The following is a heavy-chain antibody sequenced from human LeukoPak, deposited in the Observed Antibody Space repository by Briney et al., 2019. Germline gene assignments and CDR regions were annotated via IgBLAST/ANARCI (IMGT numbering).Heavy chain of an antibody. V-gene: IGHV4-59*01. CDR3: AREFRYFHFWSGNNYYYYGRDV. CDR2: IYYSGST. Sequence: PSETLSLTCTVSGGSISSYYWSWIRQPPGKGLEWIGYIYYSGSTNYNPSLKSRVTISVDTSKNQFSLKLSSVTAADTAVYYCAREFRYFHFWSGNNYYYYGRDVWCQGTTV. J-gene: IGHJ6*02. D-gene: IGHD3-3*01. CDR1: GGSISSYY.